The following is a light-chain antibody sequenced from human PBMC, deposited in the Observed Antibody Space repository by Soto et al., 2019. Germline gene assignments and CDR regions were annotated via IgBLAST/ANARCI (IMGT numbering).Light chain of an antibody. V-gene: IGLV1-40*01. J-gene: IGLJ1*01. CDR1: SSNIGAGYD. CDR2: GNT. Sequence: QSVLTQPPSVSGAPGQRVTLYCTGSSSNIGAGYDVHWYQQLPGTAPKLLIYGNTNRPSGVPDRFSGSKSGTSASLAITGLEAEDEADYYCQSYDSSLSGFVFGTGTKLTVL. CDR3: QSYDSSLSGFV.